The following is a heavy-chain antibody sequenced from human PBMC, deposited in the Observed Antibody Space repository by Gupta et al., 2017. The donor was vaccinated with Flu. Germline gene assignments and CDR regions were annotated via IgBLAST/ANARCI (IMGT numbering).Heavy chain of an antibody. CDR3: AKGITAAGTWWFDP. CDR1: GFTFDDYA. CDR2: ISWNSGSI. J-gene: IGHJ5*02. D-gene: IGHD6-13*01. V-gene: IGHV3-9*01. Sequence: EVQLVESGGGLVQPGRSLRLSCAASGFTFDDYAMHWVRQAPGKGLEWVSGISWNSGSIGYADSVKGRFTISRDNAKNSLYLQMNSLRAEDTALYYCAKGITAAGTWWFDPWGQGTLVTVSS.